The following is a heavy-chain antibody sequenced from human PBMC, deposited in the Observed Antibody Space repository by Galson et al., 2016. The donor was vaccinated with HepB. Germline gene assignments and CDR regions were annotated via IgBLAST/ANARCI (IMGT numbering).Heavy chain of an antibody. CDR1: GLTFSSYG. D-gene: IGHD2-15*01. V-gene: IGHV3-30*18. J-gene: IGHJ4*02. Sequence: SLRLSCAVSGLTFSSYGMHWVRQAPGKGLEWVATVSYDGTNKNYADSVKGRFTISRDNSKNTVYLQLNSLRAEDTAISYCAKGRSPSSAAAPLAYWGQGTLVTV. CDR3: AKGRSPSSAAAPLAY. CDR2: VSYDGTNK.